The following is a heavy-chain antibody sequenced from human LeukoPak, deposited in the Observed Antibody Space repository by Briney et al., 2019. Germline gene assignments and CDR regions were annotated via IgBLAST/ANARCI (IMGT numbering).Heavy chain of an antibody. V-gene: IGHV4-30-4*08. Sequence: SETLSLTCTVSGGSISSSSYYWGWIRQPPGKGLEWIGYIYYSGSTYYNPSLKSRVTISVDTSKNQFSLKLSSVTAADTAVYYCARERDYGSGSPGGLDYWGQGTLVTVSS. CDR1: GGSISSSSYY. CDR3: ARERDYGSGSPGGLDY. CDR2: IYYSGST. D-gene: IGHD3-10*01. J-gene: IGHJ4*02.